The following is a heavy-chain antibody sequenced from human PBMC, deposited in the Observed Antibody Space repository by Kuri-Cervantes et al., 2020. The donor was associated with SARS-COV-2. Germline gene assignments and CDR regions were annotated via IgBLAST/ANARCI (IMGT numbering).Heavy chain of an antibody. D-gene: IGHD2-2*01. CDR1: GFTFSSYS. V-gene: IGHV3-48*02. J-gene: IGHJ5*02. CDR2: ISSSSSTI. CDR3: ARGIVVPATTRWNWFDP. Sequence: GESLKISCAASGFTFSSYSMNWVRQAPGKGLEWVSYISSSSSTIYYADSVKGRFTISRDNAKNSLYLQMNSLRDEDTAVYYCARGIVVPATTRWNWFDPWGQGTLVTVSS.